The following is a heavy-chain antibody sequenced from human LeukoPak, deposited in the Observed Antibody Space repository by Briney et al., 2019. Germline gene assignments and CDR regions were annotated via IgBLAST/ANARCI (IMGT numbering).Heavy chain of an antibody. CDR1: GYTFTGYY. D-gene: IGHD6-13*01. Sequence: ASVKVSCEASGYTFTGYYMHWVRQAPGQGLEWMGWINPNSGGTNYAQKFQGWVTMTRDTSISTAYMELSRLRSDDTAVYYCARSSDPGRIAAAGLFDYWGQGTLVTVSS. CDR2: INPNSGGT. CDR3: ARSSDPGRIAAAGLFDY. V-gene: IGHV1-2*04. J-gene: IGHJ4*02.